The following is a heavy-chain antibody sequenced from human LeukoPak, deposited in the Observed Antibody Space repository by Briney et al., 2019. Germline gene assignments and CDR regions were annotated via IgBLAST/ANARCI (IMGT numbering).Heavy chain of an antibody. D-gene: IGHD1-1*01. CDR1: GFTFSNAW. CDR3: TTLTTGDYFDY. V-gene: IGHV3-15*01. Sequence: PGGSLRLSSAASGFTFSNAWMSWVRQAPGKGLEWVGRIKSKTDGGTTDYAAPVKGRFTISRDDLKNTPYLQMNSLKTEDTAVYYCTTLTTGDYFDYWGQGTLVTVSS. CDR2: IKSKTDGGTT. J-gene: IGHJ4*02.